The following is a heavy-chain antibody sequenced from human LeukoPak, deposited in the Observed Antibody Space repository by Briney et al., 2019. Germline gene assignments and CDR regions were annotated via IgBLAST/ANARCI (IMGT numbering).Heavy chain of an antibody. CDR2: ITSSGTTT. CDR3: ARDPDYGDPY. Sequence: GGSLRLSSSASGFSFSDSYMSWFRLSPEKGLEWIAYITSSGTTTEYADSVKGRFTISRVNAKNSLYLQMNSLRPEDTAVYYCARDPDYGDPYWGQGTLVTVSS. CDR1: GFSFSDSY. D-gene: IGHD4/OR15-4a*01. V-gene: IGHV3-11*01. J-gene: IGHJ4*02.